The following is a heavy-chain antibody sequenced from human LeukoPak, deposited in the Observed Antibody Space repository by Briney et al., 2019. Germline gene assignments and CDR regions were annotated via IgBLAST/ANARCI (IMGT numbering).Heavy chain of an antibody. CDR2: IYYSGST. D-gene: IGHD2-2*01. J-gene: IGHJ4*02. V-gene: IGHV4-59*12. CDR3: ARRGYCSSTSCYLGQSDY. Sequence: SETLSPTCTVSGGSISSYYWSWIRQPPGKGLEWIGYIYYSGSTNYNPSLKSRVTISVDTSKNQFSLKLSSVTAADTAVYYCARRGYCSSTSCYLGQSDYWGQGTLVTVSS. CDR1: GGSISSYY.